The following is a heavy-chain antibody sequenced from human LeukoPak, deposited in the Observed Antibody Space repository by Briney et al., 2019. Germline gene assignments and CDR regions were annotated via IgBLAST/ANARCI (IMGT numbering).Heavy chain of an antibody. CDR2: ISWNSGSI. D-gene: IGHD5-12*01. CDR1: GFTFDDYA. V-gene: IGHV3-9*01. J-gene: IGHJ4*02. CDR3: AKDSRRYSGYDFTY. Sequence: GGSLRLSYAASGFTFDDYAMHWVRQAPGKGLEWVSGISWNSGSIGYADSVKGRFTISRDNAKNSLYLQMNSLRAEDTALYYCAKDSRRYSGYDFTYWGQGTLVTVSS.